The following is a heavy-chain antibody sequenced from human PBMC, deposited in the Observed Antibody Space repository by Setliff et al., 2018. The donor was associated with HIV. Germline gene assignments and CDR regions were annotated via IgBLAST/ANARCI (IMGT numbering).Heavy chain of an antibody. Sequence: PSETLSLTCAASGYSINSGFSRAWIRQPPGQGPQWIGSIYQSGSIYYNPSLKSRVTISMDTSQSQFSLRLTSVTAADTAVYYCAGQDIGAVPALGAFDIWGQGTMVTVSS. CDR3: AGQDIGAVPALGAFDI. D-gene: IGHD2-2*01. CDR1: GYSINSGFS. J-gene: IGHJ3*02. CDR2: IYQSGSI. V-gene: IGHV4-38-2*01.